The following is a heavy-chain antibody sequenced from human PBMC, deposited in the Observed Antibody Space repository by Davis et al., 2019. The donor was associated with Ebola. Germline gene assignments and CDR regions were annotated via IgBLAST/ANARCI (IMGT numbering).Heavy chain of an antibody. D-gene: IGHD6-13*01. CDR3: ARDRYSSSWYDY. J-gene: IGHJ4*02. V-gene: IGHV3-74*01. Sequence: HTGGSLRLSCAASGFTFSSYWMHWVRQAPGKGLVWVSRINSDGSSTSYADSVKGRFTISRDNAKNSLYLQMNSLRAEDTAVYYCARDRYSSSWYDYWGQGTLVTVSS. CDR1: GFTFSSYW. CDR2: INSDGSST.